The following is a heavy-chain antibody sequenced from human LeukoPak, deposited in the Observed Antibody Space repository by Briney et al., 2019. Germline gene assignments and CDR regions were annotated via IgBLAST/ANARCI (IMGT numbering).Heavy chain of an antibody. CDR1: GFTFSRNW. V-gene: IGHV3-7*03. CDR3: ARVGSGNFLGAFDI. D-gene: IGHD1-26*01. J-gene: IGHJ3*02. Sequence: QSGGSLRLSCAASGFTFSRNWMIWVRQAPGKRLEWVANINQDGSEKYYVDSVKGRFTISRDNAKNSLFLQMNSLRAEDTAVYYCARVGSGNFLGAFDIWGQGTMVTVSS. CDR2: INQDGSEK.